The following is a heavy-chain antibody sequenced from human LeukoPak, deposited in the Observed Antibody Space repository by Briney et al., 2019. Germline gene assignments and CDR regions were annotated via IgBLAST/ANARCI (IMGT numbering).Heavy chain of an antibody. J-gene: IGHJ4*02. V-gene: IGHV3-30-3*02. CDR2: ISYDGSNK. CDR3: AKWHLAARPY. CDR1: GFTFSSYA. D-gene: IGHD6-6*01. Sequence: PGRSLRLSCAASGFTFSSYAMHWVRQAPGKGLEWVAVISYDGSNKYYADSVKGRFTISRDNSKNTLYLQMNSLRAEDTAVYYCAKWHLAARPYWGQGTLVTVSS.